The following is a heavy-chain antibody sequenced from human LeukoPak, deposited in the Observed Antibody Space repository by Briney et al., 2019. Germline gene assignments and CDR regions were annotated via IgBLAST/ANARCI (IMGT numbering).Heavy chain of an antibody. CDR3: AKVGDVYNSGVRDY. CDR1: GFTFSSYG. V-gene: IGHV3-23*01. Sequence: AGGSLRLSCAASGFTFSSYGMSWVRQAPGKGLEWVSTSSGAGTYTYYADSVKGRFTISRDNSKNTLYLQMNSLRAEDTAVYYCAKVGDVYNSGVRDYWGQGNLVTVSS. D-gene: IGHD5-24*01. J-gene: IGHJ4*02. CDR2: SSGAGTYT.